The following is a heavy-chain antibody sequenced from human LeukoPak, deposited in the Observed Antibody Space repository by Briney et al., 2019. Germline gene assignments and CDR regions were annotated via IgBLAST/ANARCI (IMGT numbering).Heavy chain of an antibody. CDR1: GFTFSSYG. V-gene: IGHV4-34*01. D-gene: IGHD3-10*01. CDR2: INHSGST. CDR3: ARGIIYGSGTLDWFDP. J-gene: IGHJ5*02. Sequence: GSLRLSCAASGFTFSSYGMSWIRQPPGKGLEWIGEINHSGSTNYNPSLKSRVTISVDTSKNQFSLKLSSVTAADTAVYYCARGIIYGSGTLDWFDPWGQGTLVTVSS.